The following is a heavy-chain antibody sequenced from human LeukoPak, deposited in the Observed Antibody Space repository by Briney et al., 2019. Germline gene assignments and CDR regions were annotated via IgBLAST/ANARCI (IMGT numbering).Heavy chain of an antibody. D-gene: IGHD4-17*01. Sequence: PGGSLRLSCAASGFTFSSYEMNWVRQAPGKGLEWVSYISSSGRTIYYADSVKGRFTISRDNAKNSLYLQMNSLRAEDTAVYSCARGTVTAPDYWGQGTLVTVSS. V-gene: IGHV3-48*03. CDR3: ARGTVTAPDY. CDR1: GFTFSSYE. CDR2: ISSSGRTI. J-gene: IGHJ4*02.